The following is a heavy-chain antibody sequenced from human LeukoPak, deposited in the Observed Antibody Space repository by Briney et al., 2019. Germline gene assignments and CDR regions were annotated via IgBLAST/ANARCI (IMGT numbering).Heavy chain of an antibody. CDR2: FDPEDGET. V-gene: IGHV1-24*01. CDR1: GYTLTELS. CDR3: ATGPPRRAAACWYDY. J-gene: IGHJ4*02. D-gene: IGHD6-13*01. Sequence: ASVKVSCKVSGYTLTELSMHWVRQAPGKGLEWMGGFDPEDGETIYAQKFQGRVTMTEDTSTDTAYMELSSLRSEDTAVYYCATGPPRRAAACWYDYWGQGTLVTVSS.